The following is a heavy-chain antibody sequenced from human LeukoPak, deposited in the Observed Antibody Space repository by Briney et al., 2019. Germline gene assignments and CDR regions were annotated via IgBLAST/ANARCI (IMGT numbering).Heavy chain of an antibody. V-gene: IGHV4-59*01. D-gene: IGHD3-22*01. J-gene: IGHJ4*02. CDR1: GGAINRYY. CDR3: ASNRDSSGYYFFDY. Sequence: SETLSLTCTVSGGAINRYYWSWIRQPPGKGLEWIGHIHYSGSTNYNPSLKSRVTISVDTSKNQLSLKLSSVTAADTAVYYCASNRDSSGYYFFDYWGQGTLVTVSS. CDR2: IHYSGST.